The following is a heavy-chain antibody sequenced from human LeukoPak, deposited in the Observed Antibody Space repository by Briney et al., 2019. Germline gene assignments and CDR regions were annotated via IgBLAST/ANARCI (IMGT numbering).Heavy chain of an antibody. J-gene: IGHJ4*02. V-gene: IGHV5-51*01. CDR2: IYPGDSDT. D-gene: IGHD5-18*01. Sequence: GESLKISRKGSGYSFTNYWIGWVRQMPGKGLEWMGVIYPGDSDTRYSPSFQGQVTISADKSITTAYLQWSSLKASDTAMYYCARRGLYSYNPDYWGQGTLVTVSS. CDR1: GYSFTNYW. CDR3: ARRGLYSYNPDY.